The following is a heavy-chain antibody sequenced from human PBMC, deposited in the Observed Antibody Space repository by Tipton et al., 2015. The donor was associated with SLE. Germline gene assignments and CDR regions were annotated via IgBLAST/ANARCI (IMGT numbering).Heavy chain of an antibody. V-gene: IGHV4-39*07. CDR1: GGSIDNRSDY. CDR2: VYYTGST. CDR3: ARDFRAGGNWFDP. D-gene: IGHD1-26*01. J-gene: IGHJ5*02. Sequence: TLSLTCTVSGGSIDNRSDYWGWIRQSPEKGLEWIGSVYYTGSTYYNPSLKSPVTISIDTSKNQFSLRLTSVTAADTAVYYCARDFRAGGNWFDPWGQGTLVTVSS.